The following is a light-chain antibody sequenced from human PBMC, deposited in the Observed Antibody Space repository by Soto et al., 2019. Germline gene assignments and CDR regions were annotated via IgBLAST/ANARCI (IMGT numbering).Light chain of an antibody. CDR1: QTISFNS. CDR3: QSYGSSSMYT. V-gene: IGKV3-20*01. Sequence: EIVLTQSPGSLSLSPGERATLSCRASQTISFNSLAWYQQKPGQAPRLLIYHASTRATGIPDRFSGSGSGTDFTLTISRLEPEDLAVYYCQSYGSSSMYTFGQGTNLEIK. CDR2: HAS. J-gene: IGKJ2*01.